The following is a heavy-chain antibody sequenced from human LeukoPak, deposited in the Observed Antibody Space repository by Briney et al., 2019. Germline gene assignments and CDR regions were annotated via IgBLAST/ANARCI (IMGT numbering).Heavy chain of an antibody. CDR1: GFTFSSYA. J-gene: IGHJ5*02. D-gene: IGHD6-19*01. V-gene: IGHV3-23*01. Sequence: GGSLTLSCAASGFTFSSYAMSWLRPAPGKGLEWVSAISGSGGSTYYADPVKGRFTISRDNSKNTLYLQMNSLRAEDTAVYYCARGAGWHWFDPWGQGTLVTVSS. CDR3: ARGAGWHWFDP. CDR2: ISGSGGST.